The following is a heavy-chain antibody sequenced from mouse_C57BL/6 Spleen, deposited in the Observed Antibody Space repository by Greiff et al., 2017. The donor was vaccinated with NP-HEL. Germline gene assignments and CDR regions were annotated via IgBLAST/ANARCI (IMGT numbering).Heavy chain of an antibody. D-gene: IGHD4-1*01. CDR3: ARHWEKGVGFAY. CDR2: IDPSDSYT. J-gene: IGHJ3*01. V-gene: IGHV1-69*01. Sequence: QVQLQQPGAELVMPGASVKLSCKASGYTFTSYWMHWVKQRPGQGLEWIGEIDPSDSYTNYNQKFKGKSTLTVDKSSSTAYMQLSSLTSEDSAVYYCARHWEKGVGFAYWGQGTLVTVSA. CDR1: GYTFTSYW.